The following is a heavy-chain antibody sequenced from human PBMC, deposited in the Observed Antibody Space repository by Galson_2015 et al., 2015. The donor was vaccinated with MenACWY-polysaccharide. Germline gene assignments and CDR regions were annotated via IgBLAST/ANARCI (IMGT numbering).Heavy chain of an antibody. CDR3: ARERFSGGDFDY. Sequence: SLRLSCAASGFTFRSYYMHWVRQVPGKGLVWISRINSSGNSPTYADSVKGRFTIPRDNVKNTLYLQMNSLRAEDTAAYYCARERFSGGDFDYWGQGTLVTVSS. CDR1: GFTFRSYY. V-gene: IGHV3-74*01. J-gene: IGHJ4*02. D-gene: IGHD1-26*01. CDR2: INSSGNSP.